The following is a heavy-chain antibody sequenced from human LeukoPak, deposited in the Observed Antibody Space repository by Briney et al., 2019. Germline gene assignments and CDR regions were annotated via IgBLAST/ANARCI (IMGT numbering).Heavy chain of an antibody. D-gene: IGHD6-19*01. V-gene: IGHV3-23*01. Sequence: GGSLRLSCAASGFTFSSYAMSWVRQAPGKGLEWVSAISGSGGSTYYADSVKGRFTISRDNSKNTPYLQMNSLRAEDTAVYYCANEVAGWEYFDLWGRGTLVTVSS. CDR1: GFTFSSYA. CDR3: ANEVAGWEYFDL. J-gene: IGHJ2*01. CDR2: ISGSGGST.